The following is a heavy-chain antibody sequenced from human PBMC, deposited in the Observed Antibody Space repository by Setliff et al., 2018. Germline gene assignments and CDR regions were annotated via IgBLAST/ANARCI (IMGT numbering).Heavy chain of an antibody. D-gene: IGHD6-19*01. CDR2: IYIGGSA. CDR1: GGSISSYY. CDR3: AIEQWLDPPGYYYMDV. Sequence: PSETLSLTCTVSGGSISSYYWSWIRQPAGKGLEWIGHIYIGGSANYNPSLKSRVTMSIDTSKNQFSLKLNSVAAADMAVYYCAIEQWLDPPGYYYMDVWAKGTTVTVSS. J-gene: IGHJ6*03. V-gene: IGHV4-4*07.